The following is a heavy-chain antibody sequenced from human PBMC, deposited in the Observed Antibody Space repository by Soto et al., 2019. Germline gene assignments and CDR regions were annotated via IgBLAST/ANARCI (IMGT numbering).Heavy chain of an antibody. CDR1: GYTFTSYY. V-gene: IGHV1-46*01. J-gene: IGHJ4*02. D-gene: IGHD6-19*01. CDR2: INPSGGRT. Sequence: ASVKVSCKASGYTFTSYYIHWVRQAPGQGLERMGLINPSGGRTTNAQKFQGRVTMTRDTSTSTVYMELSSLRSEDTAVYYCARAGIAVALLLWGQGTLVTVSS. CDR3: ARAGIAVALLL.